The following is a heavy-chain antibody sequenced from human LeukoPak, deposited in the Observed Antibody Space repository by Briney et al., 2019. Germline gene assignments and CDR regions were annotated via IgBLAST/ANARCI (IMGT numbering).Heavy chain of an antibody. CDR1: GFTFSSYG. V-gene: IGHV3-30*03. CDR3: ASLGENYDEGI. J-gene: IGHJ3*02. D-gene: IGHD3-3*01. Sequence: PGGSLRLSCAASGFTFSSYGMHWVRQAPGKGLEWVAVISYDGSNKYYADSVKGRFTISRDNSKNTLYLQMNSLRAEDTAVYYCASLGENYDEGIWGQGTMVTVSS. CDR2: ISYDGSNK.